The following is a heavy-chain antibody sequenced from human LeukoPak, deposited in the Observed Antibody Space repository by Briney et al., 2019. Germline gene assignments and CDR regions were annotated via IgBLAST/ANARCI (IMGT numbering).Heavy chain of an antibody. CDR3: ARHEYGHHEDY. V-gene: IGHV4-39*01. CDR2: IYYRRST. Sequence: SETLSLTCTVSGGSISSSSDYWGWIRRPPGKGLEWIGSIYYRRSTYYNPSLTSRVPISADTSKHQSSPKLSSVTAAATAVYYCARHEYGHHEDYSGQGTLVTVSP. CDR1: GGSISSSSDY. J-gene: IGHJ4*02. D-gene: IGHD4-17*01.